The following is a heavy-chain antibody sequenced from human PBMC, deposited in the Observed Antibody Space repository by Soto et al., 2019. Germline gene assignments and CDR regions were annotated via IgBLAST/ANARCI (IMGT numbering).Heavy chain of an antibody. Sequence: QVQLVQSGAEVKKPGSSVKVSCKASGGTFSSYTISWVRQAPGQGLEWMGRIIPILGIANYAQKFQGRVTITADKFTSTAYMELSSLRSEDTAVYYCARSHSSSWYGFDPWGQGTLVTVSS. CDR2: IIPILGIA. J-gene: IGHJ5*02. CDR3: ARSHSSSWYGFDP. CDR1: GGTFSSYT. D-gene: IGHD6-13*01. V-gene: IGHV1-69*02.